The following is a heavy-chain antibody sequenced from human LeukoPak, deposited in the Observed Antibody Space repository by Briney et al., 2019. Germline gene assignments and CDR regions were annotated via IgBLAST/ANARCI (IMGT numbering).Heavy chain of an antibody. D-gene: IGHD6-19*01. V-gene: IGHV4-34*01. CDR1: GGSFSGYY. J-gene: IGHJ5*02. CDR3: ARGRWIAVARGRTFDP. CDR2: INHSGST. Sequence: PSETLSLTCAVYGGSFSGYYWSWIRQPPGKGLEWIGEINHSGSTNYNPSLKSRVTISVDTSKNPFSLKLSSVTAADTAVYYCARGRWIAVARGRTFDPWGQGTLVTVSS.